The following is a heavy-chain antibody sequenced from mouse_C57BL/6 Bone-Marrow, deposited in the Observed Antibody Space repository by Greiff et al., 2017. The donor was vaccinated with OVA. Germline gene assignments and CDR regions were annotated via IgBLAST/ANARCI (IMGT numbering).Heavy chain of an antibody. Sequence: VQLQQPGAELVRPGTSVKLSCKASGYTFTNYWMHWVKQRPGQGLEWIGVIAPSDSYINYNQKFKGRATLTVDTPSSTAYMHLSSLTSEDSAVYYCAHYGSRLYLHYWGQGTSLTVSS. CDR2: IAPSDSYI. V-gene: IGHV1-59*01. CDR3: AHYGSRLYLHY. D-gene: IGHD1-1*01. CDR1: GYTFTNYW. J-gene: IGHJ2*02.